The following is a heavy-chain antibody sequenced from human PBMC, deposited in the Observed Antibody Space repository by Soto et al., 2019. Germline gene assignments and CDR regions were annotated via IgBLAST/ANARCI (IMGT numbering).Heavy chain of an antibody. CDR2: MYYSGST. D-gene: IGHD2-2*01. Sequence: SETLSLTCSVSGGSISSYYWSWIRQPLGKGLEWIGYMYYSGSTTYNPSLKSRVTISVDTSRKQFSLRLSSVTAADTAVYYCARWGFCSSTNCYPDSWGQGTLVTVSS. CDR1: GGSISSYY. J-gene: IGHJ4*02. CDR3: ARWGFCSSTNCYPDS. V-gene: IGHV4-59*08.